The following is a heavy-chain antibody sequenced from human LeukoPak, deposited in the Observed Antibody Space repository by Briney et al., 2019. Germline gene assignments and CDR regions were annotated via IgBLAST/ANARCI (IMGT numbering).Heavy chain of an antibody. CDR1: GFTFSSYS. CDR3: ARVNSVGSSWYPYYYYYYMDV. J-gene: IGHJ6*03. Sequence: PGGSLRLSCAVSGFTFSSYSMNWVRQAPGKGLEWVANIKQDGSEKYYVDSVKGRFTISRDNAKNSPYLQMNSLRAEDTAVYYCARVNSVGSSWYPYYYYYYMDVWGKGTTVTVSS. D-gene: IGHD6-13*01. V-gene: IGHV3-7*01. CDR2: IKQDGSEK.